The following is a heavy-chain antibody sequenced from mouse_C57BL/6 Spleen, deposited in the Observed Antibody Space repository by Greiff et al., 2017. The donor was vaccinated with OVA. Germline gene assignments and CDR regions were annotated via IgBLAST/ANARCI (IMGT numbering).Heavy chain of an antibody. D-gene: IGHD1-1*01. CDR1: GYTFTDYY. J-gene: IGHJ3*01. V-gene: IGHV1-26*01. Sequence: EVQLQQSGPELVKPGASVKISCKASGYTFTDYYMNWVKQSHGKSLEWIGDINPNNGGTSYNQKFKGKATLTVDKSSSTAYMELRSLTSEDSAVYYCARDYGSSPWCAYWGQGTLVTVAA. CDR3: ARDYGSSPWCAY. CDR2: INPNNGGT.